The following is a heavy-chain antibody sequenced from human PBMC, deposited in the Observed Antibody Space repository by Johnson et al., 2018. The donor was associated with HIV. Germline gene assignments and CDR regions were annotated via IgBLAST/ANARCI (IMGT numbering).Heavy chain of an antibody. J-gene: IGHJ3*02. CDR1: GFTFSTYA. D-gene: IGHD3-16*01. V-gene: IGHV3-48*01. CDR2: ISSSGSTI. CDR3: ARPLGPPLWHDAFDI. Sequence: VQLVESGGGLVQPGGSLRLSCEASGFTFSTYAMSWVRQAPGKGLEWVSYISSSGSTIYYADSVKGRFTISRDNSKNTLYLQMNSLRAEDTAVYYCARPLGPPLWHDAFDIWGQGTMVTVSS.